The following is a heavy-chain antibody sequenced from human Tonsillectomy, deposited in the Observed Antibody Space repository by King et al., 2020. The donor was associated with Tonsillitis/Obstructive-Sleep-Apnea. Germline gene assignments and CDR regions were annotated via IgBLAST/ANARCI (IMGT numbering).Heavy chain of an antibody. D-gene: IGHD3-10*01. CDR1: GYSFTKYW. Sequence: QLVQSGGEVKEPGEALNISCKGSGYSFTKYWIGWVRQMRGKGLEWMGIIYHDDYDTRYSPSLQGQVTNSADKYISTAYLQWSSQKSSDTAMYYCARPLPWVQPRRAFYIWGQGTMVTVSS. CDR2: IYHDDYDT. V-gene: IGHV5-51*03. J-gene: IGHJ3*02. CDR3: ARPLPWVQPRRAFYI.